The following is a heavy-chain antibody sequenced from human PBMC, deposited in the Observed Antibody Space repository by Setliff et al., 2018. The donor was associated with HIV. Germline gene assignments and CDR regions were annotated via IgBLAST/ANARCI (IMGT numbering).Heavy chain of an antibody. J-gene: IGHJ4*02. Sequence: GASVKVSCKVSGYTLTELSMHWVRQAPGKGLEWMGGFDPEDGVTVYAQSFQGRVTMTEDTSADTAYMELSSLRSEDTAMYYCATDPYSSDYYWGQGTLVTV. CDR2: FDPEDGVT. V-gene: IGHV1-24*01. CDR3: ATDPYSSDYY. CDR1: GYTLTELS. D-gene: IGHD6-19*01.